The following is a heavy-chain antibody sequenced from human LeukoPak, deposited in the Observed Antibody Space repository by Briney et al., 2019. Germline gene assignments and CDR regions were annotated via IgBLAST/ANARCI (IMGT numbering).Heavy chain of an antibody. D-gene: IGHD3-22*01. J-gene: IGHJ4*02. CDR3: ARILRDSRGYYHFDY. CDR2: IYYSGST. CDR1: GGSISSYY. Sequence: PSETLSLTCTVSGGSISSYYWSWIRQPPGKGLEWIGYIYYSGSTNYNPSLKSRVTISVDTSKNQFSLNLSSVTAADTAVYYCARILRDSRGYYHFDYWGQGTLVTVSS. V-gene: IGHV4-59*01.